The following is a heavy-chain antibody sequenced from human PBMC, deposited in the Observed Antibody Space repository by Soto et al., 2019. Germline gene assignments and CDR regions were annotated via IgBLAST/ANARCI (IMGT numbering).Heavy chain of an antibody. CDR2: IIPFFGTA. Sequence: GASVKVSCKTSGGTFSTFGISWVRQAPGQGLEWMGGIIPFFGTAEYSQKFEDRITTTADESTNTVYMDLRSLTSEDTAIYYCARTAPMDAGDKYYYDFWGQGALVTVSS. J-gene: IGHJ4*02. V-gene: IGHV1-69*13. D-gene: IGHD3-16*01. CDR1: GGTFSTFG. CDR3: ARTAPMDAGDKYYYDF.